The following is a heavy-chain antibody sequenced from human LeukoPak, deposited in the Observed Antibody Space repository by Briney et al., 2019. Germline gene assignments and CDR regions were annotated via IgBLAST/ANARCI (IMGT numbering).Heavy chain of an antibody. CDR2: IYHSGST. CDR1: GGSISSGGYS. Sequence: PSGTLSLTCAVSGGSISSGGYSWSWIRQPPGKGLEWIGYIYHSGSTYYNPSLRGRVTISVDRSKNQFSLKLGSVAAADTAVYYCARGYSGSYYSPFFDYWGQGTLVTVSS. D-gene: IGHD1-26*01. V-gene: IGHV4-30-2*01. J-gene: IGHJ4*02. CDR3: ARGYSGSYYSPFFDY.